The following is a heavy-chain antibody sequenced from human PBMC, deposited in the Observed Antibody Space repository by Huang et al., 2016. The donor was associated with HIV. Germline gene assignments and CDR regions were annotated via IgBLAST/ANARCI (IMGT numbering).Heavy chain of an antibody. CDR1: GFIFSDYW. CDR3: VRAKEKGYDFWSGYRY. CDR2: MESDGSMT. V-gene: IGHV3-74*02. D-gene: IGHD3-3*01. J-gene: IGHJ4*01. Sequence: EVELAESGGGSVRPGQSLRLSCVGSGFIFSDYWMHWVRQIPGKGRVWVGRMESDGSMTSYADSVKGRFTIYRDNAKNTVYLQMSSLRVDDTAVYYCVRAKEKGYDFWSGYRYWGQGVQVTVSS.